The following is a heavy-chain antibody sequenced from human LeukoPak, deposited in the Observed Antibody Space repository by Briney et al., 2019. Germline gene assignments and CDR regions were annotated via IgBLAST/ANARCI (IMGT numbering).Heavy chain of an antibody. CDR1: GGTFSSYA. V-gene: IGHV1-69*05. CDR3: ARPRTSRELHY. Sequence: GASVKVSCKASGGTFSSYAISWVRQAPGQGLEWMGGIIPIFGTANYAQKFQGRVTMTRNTSISTAYMELSSLRSEDTAVYYCARPRTSRELHYWGQGTLVTVSS. J-gene: IGHJ4*02. D-gene: IGHD1-26*01. CDR2: IIPIFGTA.